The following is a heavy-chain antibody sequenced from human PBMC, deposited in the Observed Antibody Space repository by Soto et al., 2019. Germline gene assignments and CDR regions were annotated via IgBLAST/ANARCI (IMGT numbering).Heavy chain of an antibody. Sequence: ELHLVESGGGLVQPGGSLRLSCAASGFTVSSKYMSWVRQAPGKGLEWVSLIQSGGPTYYADSVKGRFTISRDTSENTLHLQMDSPRAEDTAVYYCARDDVLCDGGRCYGVPLDVWGKGTTFTVSS. V-gene: IGHV3-66*01. CDR1: GFTVSSKY. D-gene: IGHD2-15*01. CDR3: ARDDVLCDGGRCYGVPLDV. CDR2: IQSGGPT. J-gene: IGHJ6*04.